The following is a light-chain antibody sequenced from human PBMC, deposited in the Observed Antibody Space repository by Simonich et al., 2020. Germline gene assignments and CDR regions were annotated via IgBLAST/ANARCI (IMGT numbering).Light chain of an antibody. CDR3: QSYDSSLSGSVE. V-gene: IGLV2-14*02. Sequence: QSALTQPASVSGSPGQSITISCTGTSSDVGSYNLVSWYQQHPGKAPKLMSYEGSKRPSGVSNRFSGSKSGNTASLTISGLQAEDEADYYCQSYDSSLSGSVEFGGGTKLTVL. CDR1: SSDVGSYNL. CDR2: EGS. J-gene: IGLJ2*01.